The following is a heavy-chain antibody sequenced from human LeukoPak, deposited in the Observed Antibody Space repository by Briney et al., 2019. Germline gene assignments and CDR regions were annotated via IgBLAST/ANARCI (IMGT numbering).Heavy chain of an antibody. CDR3: ARVEEGFDP. J-gene: IGHJ5*02. V-gene: IGHV4-38-2*02. Sequence: SETLSLTCTVSGYSISTGYYWGWVRQTPRKRLEWIGTVYHTGSTYYNPSLKSRVTISVDTSKNQFSLKLSSVTAADTSVYYCARVEEGFDPWGQGTLVTVSS. CDR1: GYSISTGYY. CDR2: VYHTGST.